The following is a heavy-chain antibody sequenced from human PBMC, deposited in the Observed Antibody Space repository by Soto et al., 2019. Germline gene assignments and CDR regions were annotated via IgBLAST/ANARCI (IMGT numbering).Heavy chain of an antibody. Sequence: QVQLAESGGGVVQPGRSLRLSCAASGFTFSSYGMHWVRQAPGKGLEWVAVIWYDGSNKYYADSVKGRFTISRDNSKNTLYLQMNSLRAEDTAVYYCARDSSGYSYGYGRVDPWGQGTLVTVSS. CDR2: IWYDGSNK. V-gene: IGHV3-33*01. CDR3: ARDSSGYSYGYGRVDP. CDR1: GFTFSSYG. J-gene: IGHJ5*02. D-gene: IGHD5-18*01.